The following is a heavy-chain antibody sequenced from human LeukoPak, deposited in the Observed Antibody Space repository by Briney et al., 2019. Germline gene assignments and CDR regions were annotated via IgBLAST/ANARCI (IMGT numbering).Heavy chain of an antibody. CDR1: GGSISSYY. J-gene: IGHJ4*02. V-gene: IGHV4-59*08. D-gene: IGHD3-9*01. Sequence: SETLSLTCTVSGGSISSYYWRWIRQPPGKGLEWIGYIYYSGSTNYNPSLKSRVTISVDTSKNQFSLKLSSVTAADTAVYYCARRPTSYYDILTGPFDYWGQGTLVTVSS. CDR2: IYYSGST. CDR3: ARRPTSYYDILTGPFDY.